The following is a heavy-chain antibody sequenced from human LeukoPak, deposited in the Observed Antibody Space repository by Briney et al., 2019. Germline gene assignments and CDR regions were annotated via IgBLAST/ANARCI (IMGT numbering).Heavy chain of an antibody. J-gene: IGHJ6*03. D-gene: IGHD6-13*01. CDR3: ARLGISTRIAAAGIGYYYYMDV. V-gene: IGHV4-61*02. CDR1: GDSINSGTYY. Sequence: SETLSLTCTVSGDSINSGTYYWSWIRQPAGKGLEWVGRIYTSGSTNYNPSLKSRVTISLDTSNNRFSLRLSSVTAADTAVYYCARLGISTRIAAAGIGYYYYMDVWGKGTTVTISS. CDR2: IYTSGST.